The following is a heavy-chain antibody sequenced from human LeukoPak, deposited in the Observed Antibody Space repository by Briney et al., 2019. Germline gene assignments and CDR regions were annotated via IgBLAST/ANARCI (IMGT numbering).Heavy chain of an antibody. Sequence: GGSLRLSCAASGFTFSSYAMNWVRQAPGKGLEWVSSISDSGGSTYYADSVKGRFTISRDNSRNTLSLQMKSLRAEDTAVYYCAKGQNLRGSIAAAGTGPLDYWGQGTLVTVSS. J-gene: IGHJ4*02. CDR3: AKGQNLRGSIAAAGTGPLDY. V-gene: IGHV3-23*01. D-gene: IGHD6-13*01. CDR1: GFTFSSYA. CDR2: ISDSGGST.